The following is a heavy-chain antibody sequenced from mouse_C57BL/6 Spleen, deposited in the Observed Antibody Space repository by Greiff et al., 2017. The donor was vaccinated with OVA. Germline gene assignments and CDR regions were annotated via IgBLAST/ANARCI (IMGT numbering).Heavy chain of an antibody. CDR3: SPITTVVATNFAV. CDR2: IHPNSGST. CDR1: GYTFTSYW. V-gene: IGHV1-64*01. Sequence: QVQLQQPGAELVKPGASVKLSCKASGYTFTSYWMNWVKQRPGQGLEWIGMIHPNSGSTNYNEKFKSKATLTVAKSSSTAYMQLISLTSEYSAVYYCSPITTVVATNFAVWGTGTTVTVSS. J-gene: IGHJ1*03. D-gene: IGHD1-1*01.